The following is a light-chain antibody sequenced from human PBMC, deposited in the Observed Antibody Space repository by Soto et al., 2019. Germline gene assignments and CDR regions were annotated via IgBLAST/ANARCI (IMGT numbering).Light chain of an antibody. V-gene: IGKV1-9*01. J-gene: IGKJ4*01. CDR3: QQVHDYPIT. Sequence: DIQLTQSPSFLSASVGDRVTVTCRSSQDISSYSAWYQQKPGKAPKVLIYGASTLQSGVPPRFGGSGSGTAFTLTISSLQPEDFANYFCQQVHDYPITFGGGTKVEIK. CDR2: GAS. CDR1: QDISSY.